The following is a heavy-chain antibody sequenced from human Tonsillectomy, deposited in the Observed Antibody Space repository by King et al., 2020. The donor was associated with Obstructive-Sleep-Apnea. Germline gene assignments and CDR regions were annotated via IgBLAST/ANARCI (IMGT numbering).Heavy chain of an antibody. J-gene: IGHJ4*02. CDR2: IYSGGST. CDR3: ARIKDGDSSGWYFYY. D-gene: IGHD6-19*01. Sequence: QLVQSGGGLVQPGGSLRLSCAASGFTVSSNYMSWVRQAPGKGLEWGSVIYSGGSTYYADSVKGRFTLSRDNSKNTLFLQMNSLRAEDTAVYYCARIKDGDSSGWYFYYWGQGTLVTVSS. V-gene: IGHV3-66*01. CDR1: GFTVSSNY.